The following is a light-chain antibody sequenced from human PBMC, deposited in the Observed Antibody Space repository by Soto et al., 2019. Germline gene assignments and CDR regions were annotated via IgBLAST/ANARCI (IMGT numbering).Light chain of an antibody. J-gene: IGKJ1*01. CDR2: DAS. V-gene: IGKV1-5*01. CDR3: QQFHSFPWT. Sequence: DIQMTQSPSTLSASVRDRVTITCRASQTIHSFLAWYQQKAGKAPKLLIYDASNLESGVPSRFSGSGSGTEITLTVSSLQPDDFATFYCQQFHSFPWTFGQGTKVDIK. CDR1: QTIHSF.